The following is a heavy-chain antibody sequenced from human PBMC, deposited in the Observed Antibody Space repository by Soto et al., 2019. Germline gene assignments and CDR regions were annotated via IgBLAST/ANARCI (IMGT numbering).Heavy chain of an antibody. Sequence: QVQLQESGPGLVQPSETLSLTCAVSGDSISRSVWWTWVRQSPGKGLEWIGDAYHTGNTNYSPSLRARATIPLHKSETLFSLSRTSVPAADTAIYSCATFCTGACDSTSYAFSVWGHGTMVPVSS. D-gene: IGHD2-21*02. CDR3: ATFCTGACDSTSYAFSV. V-gene: IGHV4-4*02. CDR2: AYHTGNT. J-gene: IGHJ3*01. CDR1: GDSISRSVW.